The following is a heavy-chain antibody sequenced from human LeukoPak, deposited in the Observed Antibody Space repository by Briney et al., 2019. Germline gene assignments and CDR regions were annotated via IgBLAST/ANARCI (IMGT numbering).Heavy chain of an antibody. D-gene: IGHD1-26*01. CDR2: IDPSDSYT. Sequence: GESLKISCKGSGYSFTSYWISWVRQMPGKGLEWMGRIDPSDSYTNYSPSFQGHVTISADKSTSTAYLQWSSLKASDTAMYYCARHEIGSYQEDYWGQGTLVTVSS. CDR1: GYSFTSYW. J-gene: IGHJ4*02. V-gene: IGHV5-10-1*01. CDR3: ARHEIGSYQEDY.